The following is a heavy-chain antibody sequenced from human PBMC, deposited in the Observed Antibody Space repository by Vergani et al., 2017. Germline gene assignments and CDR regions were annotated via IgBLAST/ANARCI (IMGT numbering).Heavy chain of an antibody. CDR3: AKSLYSSSWYYFDY. J-gene: IGHJ4*02. Sequence: EVQLVESGGGLVQPGGSLRLSCAASGFTFSSYEMNWVRQAPGKGLEWVSYISSSGGSTYYADSVKGRFTISRDNSKNTLYLQMNSLRAEDTAVYYCAKSLYSSSWYYFDYWGQGTLVTVSS. CDR2: ISSSGGST. D-gene: IGHD6-13*01. CDR1: GFTFSSYE. V-gene: IGHV3-23*04.